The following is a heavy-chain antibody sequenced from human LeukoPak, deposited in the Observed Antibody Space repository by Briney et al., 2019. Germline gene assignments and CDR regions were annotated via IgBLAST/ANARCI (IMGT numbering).Heavy chain of an antibody. CDR1: GFTFSSYA. D-gene: IGHD6-19*01. V-gene: IGHV3-23*01. CDR2: ISGSGGST. Sequence: GGSLRLSCAASGFTFSSYAMSWVRQAPGNGLEWVSTISGSGGSTYYADSVKGRLTISRDNSKNTLFLQMNSLRAEDTAIYYCAKVPIAVAASRIYFDYWGRGTLVTVSS. CDR3: AKVPIAVAASRIYFDY. J-gene: IGHJ4*02.